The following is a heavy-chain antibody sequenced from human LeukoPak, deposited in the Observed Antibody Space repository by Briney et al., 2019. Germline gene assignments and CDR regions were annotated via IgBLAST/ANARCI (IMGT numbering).Heavy chain of an antibody. Sequence: GGSLRLSCATSGFTFSSYAMSWVRQAPGKGLEWVSGIGASGGSTYYADSVKGRSTISRDNSKNTLYLQMSSLRTEDTAIYYCAKAEGYDILTGLDYWGQGTLVTVSS. CDR1: GFTFSSYA. CDR2: IGASGGST. D-gene: IGHD3-9*01. V-gene: IGHV3-23*01. CDR3: AKAEGYDILTGLDY. J-gene: IGHJ4*02.